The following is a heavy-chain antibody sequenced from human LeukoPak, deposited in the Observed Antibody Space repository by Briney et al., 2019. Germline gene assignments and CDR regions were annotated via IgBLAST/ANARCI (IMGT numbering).Heavy chain of an antibody. V-gene: IGHV3-66*01. J-gene: IGHJ5*02. CDR3: ARDGMFARWTQNWFDP. D-gene: IGHD3-10*02. CDR1: GFTFSSYA. Sequence: PGGSLRLSCAAPGFTFSSYAMTWVRQAPGKGLEWVSVIYSGGSTYYADSVKGRFTISRDNSKNTLYLQMNSLRAEDTAVYYCARDGMFARWTQNWFDPWGQGTLVTVSS. CDR2: IYSGGST.